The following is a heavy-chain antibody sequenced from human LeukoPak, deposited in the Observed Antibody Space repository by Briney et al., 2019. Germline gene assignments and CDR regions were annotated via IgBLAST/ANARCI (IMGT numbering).Heavy chain of an antibody. Sequence: GGSLRLSCAASGFTFSSYAMSWVRQAPGKGLEWVSAISGSGGSTYYADSVKGRFTISRDNSKNTLYLQMNSLRAEDTAVYYCARGADYYYDSSGAYFDYWGQGTLVTVSS. J-gene: IGHJ4*02. CDR1: GFTFSSYA. D-gene: IGHD3-22*01. CDR2: ISGSGGST. CDR3: ARGADYYYDSSGAYFDY. V-gene: IGHV3-23*01.